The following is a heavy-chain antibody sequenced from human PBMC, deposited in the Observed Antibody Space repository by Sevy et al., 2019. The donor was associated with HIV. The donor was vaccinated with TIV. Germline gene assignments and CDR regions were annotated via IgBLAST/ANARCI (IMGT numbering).Heavy chain of an antibody. CDR2: IYYSGST. CDR3: ARSSVYYDSSGYYLISYYYYYMDV. V-gene: IGHV4-59*01. Sequence: PETLSLTCTVSGGSISSYYWSWIRQPPGKGLEWIGYIYYSGSTNYNPSLKSRVTISVDTSKNQFSLKLSSVTAADTAVYYCARSSVYYDSSGYYLISYYYYYMDVWGKGTTVTVSS. D-gene: IGHD3-22*01. CDR1: GGSISSYY. J-gene: IGHJ6*03.